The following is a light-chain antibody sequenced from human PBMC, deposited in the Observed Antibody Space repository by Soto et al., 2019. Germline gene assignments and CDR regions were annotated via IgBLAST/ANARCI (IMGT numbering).Light chain of an antibody. V-gene: IGLV2-11*01. J-gene: IGLJ1*01. CDR3: CSYAGSYSYV. CDR2: DVS. CDR1: NSDVGGYQY. Sequence: QSALTQPRSVSGSPGQSVTISCTGTNSDVGGYQYVSWYQQYPGKAPKLMIYDVSKRPSGVPDRFSGSKSVNTASLTISGLQAEDEADYFCCSYAGSYSYVFGTGTKLTVL.